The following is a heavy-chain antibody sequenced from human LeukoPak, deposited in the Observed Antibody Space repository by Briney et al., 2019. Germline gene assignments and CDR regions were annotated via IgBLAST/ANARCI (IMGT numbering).Heavy chain of an antibody. CDR3: ARPPDPYYYYYYVDV. J-gene: IGHJ6*03. Sequence: GESLRLSRAASGFTFSTYNMNWVRQAPGKGLEWLSSITSSSSYIYYADSVKGRFTISRDNAKNSLYLQMNSLRDEDTAVYYCARPPDPYYYYYYVDVWGKGTTVTVSS. CDR1: GFTFSTYN. V-gene: IGHV3-21*01. CDR2: ITSSSSYI.